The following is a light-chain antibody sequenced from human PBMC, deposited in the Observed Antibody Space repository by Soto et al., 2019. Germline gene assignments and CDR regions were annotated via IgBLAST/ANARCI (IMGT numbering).Light chain of an antibody. V-gene: IGKV3-20*01. CDR2: GSF. CDR1: QSVSNNY. Sequence: EVVLTQSPGTLSLSPGERATLSCRASQSVSNNYFAWYQQKPGQAPRLLIFGSFDWATGIPERFSGSESGTAFALTISCLEHEDFTVYYCQQYGSAQAYRFGQGTKLEL. CDR3: QQYGSAQAYR. J-gene: IGKJ2*03.